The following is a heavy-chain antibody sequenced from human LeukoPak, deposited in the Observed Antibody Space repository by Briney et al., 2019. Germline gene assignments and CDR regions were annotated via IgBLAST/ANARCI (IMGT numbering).Heavy chain of an antibody. J-gene: IGHJ4*02. CDR2: IDPNSGGT. CDR1: GYTFTGYF. D-gene: IGHD2-8*01. CDR3: ARVYLAPDY. Sequence: ASVKVSCKASGYTFTGYFIHWVRQAPGQGFEWMGWIDPNSGGTNFAQKFQGRVTMTRDTPISTAYMELSRLRSDDTAVYYCARVYLAPDYWGQGTLVTVSS. V-gene: IGHV1-2*02.